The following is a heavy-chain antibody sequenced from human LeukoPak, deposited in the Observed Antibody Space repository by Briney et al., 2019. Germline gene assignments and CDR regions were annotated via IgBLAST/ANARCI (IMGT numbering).Heavy chain of an antibody. D-gene: IGHD1-26*01. V-gene: IGHV3-53*05. CDR2: IYSGGST. Sequence: GGSLRLSCAASGFTVSSNYMSWVRQAPGKGPEWVSVIYSGGSTYYADSVKGRFTISRDNSKNTLNLQMNSQRAEDTAVYYCARSPESGGTYYQADYWGQGTLVTVSS. J-gene: IGHJ4*02. CDR1: GFTVSSNY. CDR3: ARSPESGGTYYQADY.